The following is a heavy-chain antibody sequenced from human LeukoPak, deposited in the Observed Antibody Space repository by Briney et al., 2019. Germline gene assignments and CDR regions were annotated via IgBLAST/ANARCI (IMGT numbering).Heavy chain of an antibody. CDR3: ARVAPPGYSSGWYSGWFDP. Sequence: SETLSLTCTVSGGSISSYYWSWIRQPPGKGLEWIGYIYYSGSTNYNPSLKSRVTISVDTSKNQFSLKLSSVTAADTAVYYCARVAPPGYSSGWYSGWFDPRGQGTLVTVSS. V-gene: IGHV4-59*01. CDR1: GGSISSYY. D-gene: IGHD6-19*01. J-gene: IGHJ5*02. CDR2: IYYSGST.